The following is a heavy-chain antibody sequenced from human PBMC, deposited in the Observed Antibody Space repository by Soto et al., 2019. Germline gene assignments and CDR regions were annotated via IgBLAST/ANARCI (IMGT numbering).Heavy chain of an antibody. CDR2: IIPILGIA. Sequence: GASVKVSCKVSGYTLTELSMHWVRQAPGKGLEWMGRIIPILGIANYAQKFQGRVTITADKSTSTAYMELSSLRSEDTAVYYCARARVTTLTNWFDPWGQGTLVTVSS. CDR3: ARARVTTLTNWFDP. J-gene: IGHJ5*02. D-gene: IGHD4-17*01. V-gene: IGHV1-69*02. CDR1: GYTLTELS.